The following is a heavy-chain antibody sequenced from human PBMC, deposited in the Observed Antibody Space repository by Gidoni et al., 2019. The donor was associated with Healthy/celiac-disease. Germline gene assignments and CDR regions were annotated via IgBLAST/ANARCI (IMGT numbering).Heavy chain of an antibody. D-gene: IGHD2-2*01. CDR2: INHSGST. V-gene: IGHV4-34*01. CDR1: GGSFSGYY. J-gene: IGHJ5*02. Sequence: QVQLPQWGAGLLKPSETLSLTCAVYGGSFSGYYWSWIRQPPGKGLEWIGEINHSGSTNYNPSLKSRVTISVDTSKNQFSLKLSSVTAADTAVYYCARDCSSTSCYRDWFDPWGQGTLVTVSS. CDR3: ARDCSSTSCYRDWFDP.